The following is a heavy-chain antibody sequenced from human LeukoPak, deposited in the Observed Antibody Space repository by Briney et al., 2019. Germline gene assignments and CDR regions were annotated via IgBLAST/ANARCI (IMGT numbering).Heavy chain of an antibody. D-gene: IGHD6-19*01. CDR3: ARLAVAGPNAFDI. CDR2: IYYSGST. V-gene: IGHV4-39*01. J-gene: IGHJ3*02. Sequence: PSETLSLTCTVSSGSISSSSYYWGWIRQPPGKGLEWIGSIYYSGSTYYNPSLKSRVTISVDTSKNQFSLKLSSVTAADTAVYYCARLAVAGPNAFDIWGQGTMVTVSS. CDR1: SGSISSSSYY.